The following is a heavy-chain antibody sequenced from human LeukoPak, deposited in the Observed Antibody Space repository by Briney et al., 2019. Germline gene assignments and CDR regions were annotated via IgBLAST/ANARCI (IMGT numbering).Heavy chain of an antibody. Sequence: AGGSLRLSCAASGFTFDDYAMHWVRQAPGKGLEWVSGISWNSGSIGYADAVKGRFTISRDNAKNSLYLQMNSLRAEDTALYYCAKDVYSSSWYAFDYWGQGTLVTVSS. CDR1: GFTFDDYA. V-gene: IGHV3-9*01. CDR2: ISWNSGSI. J-gene: IGHJ4*02. D-gene: IGHD6-13*01. CDR3: AKDVYSSSWYAFDY.